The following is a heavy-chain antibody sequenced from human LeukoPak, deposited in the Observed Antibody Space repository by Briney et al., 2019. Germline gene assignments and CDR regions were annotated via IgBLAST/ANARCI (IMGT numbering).Heavy chain of an antibody. CDR3: AREWRDSSGYYYESFRLPFDY. V-gene: IGHV1-18*01. D-gene: IGHD3-22*01. Sequence: ASVKVSCKASGYTFTSYGISWVRQAPGQGLEWMGWISAYNGNTNYAQKFQGRVTITADKSTSTAYMELSSLRSEDTAVYYCAREWRDSSGYYYESFRLPFDYWGQGTLVTVSS. J-gene: IGHJ4*02. CDR2: ISAYNGNT. CDR1: GYTFTSYG.